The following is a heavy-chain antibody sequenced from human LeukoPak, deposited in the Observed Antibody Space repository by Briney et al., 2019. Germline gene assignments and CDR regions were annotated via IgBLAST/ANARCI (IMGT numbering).Heavy chain of an antibody. CDR1: GGSISSSSYY. J-gene: IGHJ6*03. CDR3: ASGSYSYYYMDV. Sequence: SETLSLTCSVSGGSISSSSYYWGWIRQPPGKGLEWIGNIYYSGSTNYNPSLKSRVTISVDTSKNQFSLKLSSVNAADTAVYYCASGSYSYYYMDVWGKGTTVTVSS. CDR2: IYYSGST. V-gene: IGHV4-39*07. D-gene: IGHD1-26*01.